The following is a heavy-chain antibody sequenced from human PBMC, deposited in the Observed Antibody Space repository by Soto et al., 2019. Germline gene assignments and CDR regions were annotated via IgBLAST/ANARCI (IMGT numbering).Heavy chain of an antibody. CDR2: INAGNGNT. Sequence: ASVKVSCKASGYTFTSYAMHWVRQAPGERLEWMGWINAGNGNTKYSQKFQGRVTITRDTSASTAYMELSSLRSEDTAVYYCARDLMVFGVVITYHFDYWGKGTLVTVST. J-gene: IGHJ4*02. D-gene: IGHD3-3*01. CDR3: ARDLMVFGVVITYHFDY. CDR1: GYTFTSYA. V-gene: IGHV1-3*01.